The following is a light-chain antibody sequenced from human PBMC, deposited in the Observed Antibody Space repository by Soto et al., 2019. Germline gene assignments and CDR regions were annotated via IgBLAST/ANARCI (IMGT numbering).Light chain of an antibody. CDR3: QQTFNTPLQVGNSFSHT. CDR1: QSISTS. J-gene: IGKJ2*01. CDR2: GAS. Sequence: DIQMTQSPSSLSASVGDRVTITCRASQSISTSLNWYQQKPGNHPYLLIYGASSLQSGVPSRFSGSGSGTDFTLTINSLQPDDFATYYCQQTFNTPLQVGNSFSHTFGQGTKLEI. V-gene: IGKV1-39*01.